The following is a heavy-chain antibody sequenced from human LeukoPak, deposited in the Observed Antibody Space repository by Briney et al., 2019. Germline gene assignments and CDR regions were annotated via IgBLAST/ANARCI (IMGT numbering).Heavy chain of an antibody. J-gene: IGHJ4*02. Sequence: ASVKVSCKASGYTFTSYYVHWVRQAPGQGLEWMGMMYSSNSSTSYAQKFQSRVTMTRDTSTSTAYKELSSLRSDDTAVYYCARDQHYQLPFDYWGRGTLVTVSS. V-gene: IGHV1-46*01. CDR3: ARDQHYQLPFDY. CDR1: GYTFTSYY. D-gene: IGHD2-2*01. CDR2: MYSSNSST.